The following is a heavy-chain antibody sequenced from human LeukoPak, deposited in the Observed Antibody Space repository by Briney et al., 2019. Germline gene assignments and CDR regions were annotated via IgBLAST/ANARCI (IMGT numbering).Heavy chain of an antibody. J-gene: IGHJ6*04. D-gene: IGHD2-15*01. CDR2: INHSGST. CDR1: GGSFSGYY. V-gene: IGHV4-34*01. Sequence: SETLSLTCAVYGGSFSGYYWSWIRQPPGKGLEWIGEINHSGSTNYNPSLKSRVTISVDTSKNQFSLKLSSVTAADTAAYYCARHGGHGLDVWGKGTTVTISS. CDR3: ARHGGHGLDV.